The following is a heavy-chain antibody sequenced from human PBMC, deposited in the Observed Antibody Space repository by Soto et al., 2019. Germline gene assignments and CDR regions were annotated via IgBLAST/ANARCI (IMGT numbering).Heavy chain of an antibody. V-gene: IGHV1-3*01. CDR2: INACNGNT. CDR1: GYTFTSYA. CDR3: ARFGARNGDYDY. Sequence: GASVKVSCKASGYTFTSYAMHWVRQAPGQRLEWMGWINACNGNTKYSQKSQGRVTITRDTSASTAYMELSSLRSEDTAVYYCARFGARNGDYDYWGQGTLVTVSS. J-gene: IGHJ4*02. D-gene: IGHD4-17*01.